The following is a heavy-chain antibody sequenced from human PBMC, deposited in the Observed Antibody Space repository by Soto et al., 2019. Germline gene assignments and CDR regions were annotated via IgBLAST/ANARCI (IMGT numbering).Heavy chain of an antibody. V-gene: IGHV5-10-1*01. CDR1: GYSFTSYW. J-gene: IGHJ4*02. D-gene: IGHD2-15*01. Sequence: GESLKISCKGSGYSFTSYWISWVRQMPGKGLEWMGRIDPSDSYTNYSPSFQGHVTISADKSISTAYLQWSSLKASDTAMYYCARQYCSGGSCYWEYYFDYWGQGTLVTVSS. CDR2: IDPSDSYT. CDR3: ARQYCSGGSCYWEYYFDY.